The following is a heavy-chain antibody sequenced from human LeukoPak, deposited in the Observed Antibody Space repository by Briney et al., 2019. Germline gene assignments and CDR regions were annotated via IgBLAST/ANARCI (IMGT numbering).Heavy chain of an antibody. CDR2: INPNTGGT. V-gene: IGHV1-2*02. CDR3: ARDMYDFLSAAYYFDY. D-gene: IGHD3-3*01. CDR1: GYTFSGHY. J-gene: IGHJ4*02. Sequence: ASVKVSCKASGYTFSGHYMHWVRQAPGQGLEWMGLINPNTGGTNSAQKFQGGGTNTRDTSISTVYIELRRLRSDDTAVYYCARDMYDFLSAAYYFDYWGKGTLVTVSS.